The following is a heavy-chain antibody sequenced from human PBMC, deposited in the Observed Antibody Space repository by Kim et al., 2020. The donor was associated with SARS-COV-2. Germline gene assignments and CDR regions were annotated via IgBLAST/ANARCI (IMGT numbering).Heavy chain of an antibody. V-gene: IGHV3-23*01. CDR3: AKEVVPAAMRRYYGMDV. J-gene: IGHJ6*02. D-gene: IGHD2-2*01. Sequence: VKCRFTISRDNSKNTLYLQMNSLRAEDTAVYYCAKEVVPAAMRRYYGMDVWGQGTTVTVSS.